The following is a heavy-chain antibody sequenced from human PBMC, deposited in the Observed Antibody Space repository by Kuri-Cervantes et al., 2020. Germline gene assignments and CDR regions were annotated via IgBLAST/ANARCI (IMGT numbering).Heavy chain of an antibody. D-gene: IGHD2-21*02. J-gene: IGHJ4*02. CDR1: GYTFTSYD. CDR2: MNPNSGNT. Sequence: ASVKVSCKASGYTFTSYDINWVRQATGQGLEWMGWMNPNSGNTDYAQKFQCRVTMTRNTSISTAYMELSSLRSEDTAVYYCARSDDSGGDCYLDDWGQGTLVTVSS. CDR3: ARSDDSGGDCYLDD. V-gene: IGHV1-8*01.